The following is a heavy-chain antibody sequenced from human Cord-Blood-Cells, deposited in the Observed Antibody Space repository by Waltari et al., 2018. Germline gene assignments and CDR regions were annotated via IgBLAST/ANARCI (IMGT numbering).Heavy chain of an antibody. CDR2: ISSSMSYI. CDR3: ARDSGYYYFDY. D-gene: IGHD3-22*01. J-gene: IGHJ4*02. Sequence: EVQLVESGGGLVKPGGSLRLSCAASGFPFSSYSMNWVRQAPGKGRGGVSSISSSMSYIYYADSGKGRFTISRDNAKNSLYLQMNSLRSEDTAVYYCARDSGYYYFDYWGQGTLVTVSS. V-gene: IGHV3-21*01. CDR1: GFPFSSYS.